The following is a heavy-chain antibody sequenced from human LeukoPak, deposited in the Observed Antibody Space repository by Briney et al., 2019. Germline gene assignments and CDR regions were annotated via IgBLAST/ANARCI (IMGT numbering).Heavy chain of an antibody. J-gene: IGHJ4*02. D-gene: IGHD3-10*01. CDR2: ISYDGSNK. CDR1: GFTFSSYA. CDR3: AGDGDYYGSGSYYFDY. V-gene: IGHV3-30-3*01. Sequence: GGSLRLSCAASGFTFSSYAMHWVRQAPGKGLEWVAVISYDGSNKYYADSVKGRFTISRDNSKNTLYLQMNSLRAEDTAVYYCAGDGDYYGSGSYYFDYWGQGTLVTVSS.